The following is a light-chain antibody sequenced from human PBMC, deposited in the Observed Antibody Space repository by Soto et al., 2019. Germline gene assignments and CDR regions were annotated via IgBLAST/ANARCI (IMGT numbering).Light chain of an antibody. CDR1: QSLSSN. V-gene: IGKV3-15*01. Sequence: EIVMTQSPATLSVSPGERATLSCRASQSLSSNLAWYQQKPGQAPRLLIYGASTRATGIPARFSGSGSGTEFTLTISSLQSEDFAVYYCQQYNDWPRRLTFGGGTRLEI. CDR3: QQYNDWPRRLT. CDR2: GAS. J-gene: IGKJ5*01.